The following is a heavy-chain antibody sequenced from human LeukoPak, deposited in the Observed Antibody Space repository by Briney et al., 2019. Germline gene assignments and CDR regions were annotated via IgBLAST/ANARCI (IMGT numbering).Heavy chain of an antibody. D-gene: IGHD5-12*01. J-gene: IGHJ5*02. CDR1: GFTFSGYS. V-gene: IGHV3-21*01. Sequence: GGSLRLSCAASGFTFSGYSMNWVRQAPGKGLEWVSSISSSSSYIYYADSVKGRFTISRDNAKRSLSLQMNSLRADDTAVYYCAGGAYSGYDYRFDPWGQGTLVTVSS. CDR2: ISSSSSYI. CDR3: AGGAYSGYDYRFDP.